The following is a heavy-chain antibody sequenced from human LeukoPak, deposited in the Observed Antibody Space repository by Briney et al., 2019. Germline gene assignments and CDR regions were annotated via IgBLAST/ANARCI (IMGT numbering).Heavy chain of an antibody. CDR2: IIVSGSTI. CDR1: GFTFSSYE. Sequence: GSLRLSCAASGFTFSSYEMSWVRQAPGKGLGWVSEIIVSGSTIFSTHSVKGRFTLSREKANNTKYLQMNSLRVEDTAVYYCASSPRGVYWGQGTLVTVS. J-gene: IGHJ4*02. D-gene: IGHD3-10*01. CDR3: ASSPRGVY. V-gene: IGHV3-48*03.